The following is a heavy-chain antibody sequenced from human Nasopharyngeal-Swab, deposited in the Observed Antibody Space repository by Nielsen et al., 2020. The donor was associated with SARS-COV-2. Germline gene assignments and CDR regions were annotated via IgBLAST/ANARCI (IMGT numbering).Heavy chain of an antibody. V-gene: IGHV5-10-1*01. J-gene: IGHJ4*02. CDR2: IDPSDSYT. D-gene: IGHD6-13*01. Sequence: VRQMPGKGLEWMGRIDPSDSYTNYSPSFQGHVTISADKSISTAYQQWSSLKASDTAMYYCARRFHSSSWYTDYDYWGQGTLVTVSS. CDR3: ARRFHSSSWYTDYDY.